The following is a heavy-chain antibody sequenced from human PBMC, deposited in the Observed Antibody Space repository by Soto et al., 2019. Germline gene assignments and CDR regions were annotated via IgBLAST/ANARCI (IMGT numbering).Heavy chain of an antibody. V-gene: IGHV3-33*01. D-gene: IGHD3-22*01. CDR3: AREYRESSGYYALDYYYYGMDV. Sequence: QVQLVESGGGVVQPGRSLRLSCAASGFTFSSYGMHWVRQAPGKGLEWVAVIWYDGSNKYYADSVKGRFTISRDNSKNTLYLQMNSLRAEDTAVYYCAREYRESSGYYALDYYYYGMDVWGQGTTVTVSS. CDR1: GFTFSSYG. CDR2: IWYDGSNK. J-gene: IGHJ6*02.